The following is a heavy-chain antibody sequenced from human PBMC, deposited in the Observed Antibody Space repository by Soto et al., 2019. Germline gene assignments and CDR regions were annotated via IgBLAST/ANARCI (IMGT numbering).Heavy chain of an antibody. Sequence: ESGGGLVKPGGSLRLSCEASGFTLSDYYMTWIRQAPGKGLEWISYISSSATIIYYAASVKGRFTISRDNAKTSLYLQMNSLRADDTAVYYCARAVKQWLVGGDYYYYYMDVWGKGTTVTVSS. CDR1: GFTLSDYY. CDR2: ISSSATII. J-gene: IGHJ6*03. D-gene: IGHD6-19*01. V-gene: IGHV3-11*01. CDR3: ARAVKQWLVGGDYYYYYMDV.